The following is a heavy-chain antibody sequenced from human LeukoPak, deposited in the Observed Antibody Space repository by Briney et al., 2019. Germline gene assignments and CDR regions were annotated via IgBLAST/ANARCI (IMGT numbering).Heavy chain of an antibody. CDR1: GFTFSGYS. Sequence: GGSLRLSCAASGFTFSGYSMNWVRQAPGKGLEWVSSISSSSSYIYYADSVRGRFTISRDNAKNSLYLQMNSLRAEDTAVYYCARSEAFGELIWKFDYWGQGTLVTVSS. D-gene: IGHD3-10*01. CDR2: ISSSSSYI. V-gene: IGHV3-21*01. J-gene: IGHJ4*02. CDR3: ARSEAFGELIWKFDY.